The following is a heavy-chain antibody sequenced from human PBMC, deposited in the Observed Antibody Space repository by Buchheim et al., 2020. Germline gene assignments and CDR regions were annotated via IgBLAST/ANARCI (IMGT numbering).Heavy chain of an antibody. CDR1: GGTLSDYA. CDR2: TVPLYVSP. D-gene: IGHD3-9*01. CDR3: ATDSKPSTSWFSCDN. J-gene: IGHJ4*02. Sequence: QVQLVQSGAEVKKPGSSVKVSCSASGGTLSDYAISWLRQAPGQSLEWMGGTVPLYVSPDYAQRFQDRFTITVDDSTNTAYMELSNLRSEDTAVYYCATDSKPSTSWFSCDNWGQGT. V-gene: IGHV1-69*01.